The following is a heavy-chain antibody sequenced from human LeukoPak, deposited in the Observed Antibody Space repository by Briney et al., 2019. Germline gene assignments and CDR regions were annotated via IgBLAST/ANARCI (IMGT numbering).Heavy chain of an antibody. CDR1: GFTFSSYW. D-gene: IGHD2-2*01. V-gene: IGHV3-7*01. CDR2: IKQDGSEK. Sequence: PGGSLRLSCAASGFTFSSYWMSWVRQAPGKGLEWVANIKQDGSEKYYVDSVKGRFTISRDNTKNSLYLQMNSLRAEDTAVYYCARDLGDIVVVPGDIALFDYWGQGTLVTVSS. J-gene: IGHJ4*02. CDR3: ARDLGDIVVVPGDIALFDY.